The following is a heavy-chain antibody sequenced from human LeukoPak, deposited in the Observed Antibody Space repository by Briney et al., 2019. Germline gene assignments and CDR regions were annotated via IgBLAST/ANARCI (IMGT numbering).Heavy chain of an antibody. CDR2: IYYSGST. CDR1: YASVSSDGNN. J-gene: IGHJ3*02. D-gene: IGHD2-15*01. CDR3: ARDLRYCSGGSCYFAFDI. V-gene: IGHV4-61*08. Sequence: PSRTLSLSCTVSYASVSSDGNNWNCVGQRPGKGLEWIGYIYYSGSTNYNHSLKRLVTISVVTSKNQFSLKLSSVTAADTAVYYGARDLRYCSGGSCYFAFDIWGQGTMVTVSS.